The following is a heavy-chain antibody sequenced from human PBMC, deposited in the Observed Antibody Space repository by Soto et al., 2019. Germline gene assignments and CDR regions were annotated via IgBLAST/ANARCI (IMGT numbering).Heavy chain of an antibody. J-gene: IGHJ4*02. D-gene: IGHD3-16*02. CDR3: ARAGGSAYYDYVWGSYRYDY. Sequence: GGSLRLSCAASGFTFSSYGMHWVRQAPGKGLEWAAVIWYDGSNKYYADSVKGRFTISRDNSKNTLYLQMNSLRAEDTAVYYCARAGGSAYYDYVWGSYRYDYWGQGTLVTVSS. CDR1: GFTFSSYG. V-gene: IGHV3-33*01. CDR2: IWYDGSNK.